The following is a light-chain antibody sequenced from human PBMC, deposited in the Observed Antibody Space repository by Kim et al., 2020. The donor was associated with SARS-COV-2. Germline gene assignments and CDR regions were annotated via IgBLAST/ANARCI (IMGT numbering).Light chain of an antibody. J-gene: IGKJ2*01. CDR3: QQRSKWPPFT. CDR1: QSVDNF. Sequence: SPGETAILSCRASQSVDNFLAWYQQNPGQPPRLVIYDAFIRATDTPDRFSGSGYGTDFTLTINNLEPEDFAVYYCQQRSKWPPFTFGQGTKLEI. V-gene: IGKV3-11*01. CDR2: DAF.